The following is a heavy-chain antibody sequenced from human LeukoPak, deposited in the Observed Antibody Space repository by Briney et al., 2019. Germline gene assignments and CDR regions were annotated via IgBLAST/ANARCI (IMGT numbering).Heavy chain of an antibody. V-gene: IGHV6-1*01. D-gene: IGHD2-2*01. CDR2: TYYRSKWFN. J-gene: IGHJ4*02. Sequence: SQTLSLTCAISGDSVSSNSAAWYWIRQSPSRGLEWLGRTYYRSKWFNDYAVSVKSLITINSDTSKNLLSLQLNSVTPEDTAVYYCARARRDTGFCSSTSRILYFDYWGQGTLVTVSS. CDR3: ARARRDTGFCSSTSRILYFDY. CDR1: GDSVSSNSAA.